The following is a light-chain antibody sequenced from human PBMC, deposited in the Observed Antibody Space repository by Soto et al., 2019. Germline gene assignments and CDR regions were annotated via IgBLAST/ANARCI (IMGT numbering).Light chain of an antibody. CDR3: QQYSSYPT. Sequence: IQMTESASTLSASIGDTVTVACRASQGISNWLAWYPQKPGKAPKRLIFHASSLESGVPSRFSGSGSGTEFTLTISSLQSDDFATYYCQQYSSYPTFGQGTKVDIK. J-gene: IGKJ1*01. CDR1: QGISNW. V-gene: IGKV1-5*01. CDR2: HAS.